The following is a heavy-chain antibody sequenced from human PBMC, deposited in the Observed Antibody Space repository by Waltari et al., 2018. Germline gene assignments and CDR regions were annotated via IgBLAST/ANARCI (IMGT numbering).Heavy chain of an antibody. J-gene: IGHJ3*02. D-gene: IGHD5-18*01. Sequence: EVQLVETGGGLIQPGGSLRLSCAASGFTVSSNYMSWVRQAPGKGLDWVSVIYSGGSTYYADSVKGRFTISRDNSKNTLYLQMNSLRAEDTAVYYCARETAIRSAAFDIWGQGTMVTVSS. CDR1: GFTVSSNY. CDR2: IYSGGST. V-gene: IGHV3-53*02. CDR3: ARETAIRSAAFDI.